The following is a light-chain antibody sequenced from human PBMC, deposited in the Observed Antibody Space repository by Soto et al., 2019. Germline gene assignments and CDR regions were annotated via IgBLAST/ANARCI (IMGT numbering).Light chain of an antibody. CDR3: QQSYSTPWT. V-gene: IGKV1-39*01. Sequence: DIQMTQSPSSLSASVGDRVTITCRASQSISSYLNWYQQKPGKAPNLLIYAASSLQSGVPSRFSGSGSGTDFALTICSLQPEDFATYSCQQSYSTPWTFGQGTKVEIK. CDR2: AAS. CDR1: QSISSY. J-gene: IGKJ1*01.